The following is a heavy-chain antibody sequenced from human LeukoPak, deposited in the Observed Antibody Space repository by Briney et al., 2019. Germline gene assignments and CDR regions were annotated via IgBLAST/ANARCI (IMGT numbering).Heavy chain of an antibody. CDR2: IYYSGST. J-gene: IGHJ5*02. Sequence: SETLSLTCTVSGGSISSYYWSWIRQPPGKGLEWIGYIYYSGSTNYNPSLKSRVTISVDTSKNQFSLKLSSVTAADTAVYYCARHANYYGSGSYLNWFVPWGQGTLVTVSS. CDR3: ARHANYYGSGSYLNWFVP. D-gene: IGHD3-10*01. CDR1: GGSISSYY. V-gene: IGHV4-59*08.